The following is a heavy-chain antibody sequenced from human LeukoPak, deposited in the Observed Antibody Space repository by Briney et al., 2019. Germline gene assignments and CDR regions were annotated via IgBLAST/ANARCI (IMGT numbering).Heavy chain of an antibody. Sequence: SVKVSCKASGYTFTGYYMHWVRQAPGQGLEWMGRIIPIFGIANYAQKFQGRVTITADKSTSTAYMELSSLRSEDTAVYYCAREGVWGNSYFDYWGQGTLVTVSS. D-gene: IGHD4-23*01. J-gene: IGHJ4*02. CDR3: AREGVWGNSYFDY. CDR2: IIPIFGIA. V-gene: IGHV1-69*04. CDR1: GYTFTGYY.